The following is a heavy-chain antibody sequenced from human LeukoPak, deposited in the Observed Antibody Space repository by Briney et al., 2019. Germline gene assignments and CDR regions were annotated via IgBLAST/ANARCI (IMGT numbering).Heavy chain of an antibody. J-gene: IGHJ4*02. CDR2: IYHSGST. V-gene: IGHV4-38-2*01. Sequence: RTSETLSLTCAVSGYSISSGYYRGWIRQPPGKGLEWIGSIYHSGSTYYNPSLKSRVTISVDTSKNQFSLKLSSVTAADTAVYYCARVSPENSSGYYYDNYYFDYWGQGTLVTVSS. CDR3: ARVSPENSSGYYYDNYYFDY. D-gene: IGHD3-22*01. CDR1: GYSISSGYY.